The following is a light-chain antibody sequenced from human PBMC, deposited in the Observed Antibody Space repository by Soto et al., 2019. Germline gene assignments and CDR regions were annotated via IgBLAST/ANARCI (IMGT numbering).Light chain of an antibody. CDR2: EVS. Sequence: QSALTQPASVSGSPGQSITISCTGTSSDVGGYNYVSWYQQHPGKVPKLMIYEVSKRPSGVSNRFSGSKSGNTASLTISGLQAEDEADYYCNSYTISSTRVFGGGTKLTFL. J-gene: IGLJ3*02. V-gene: IGLV2-14*01. CDR1: SSDVGGYNY. CDR3: NSYTISSTRV.